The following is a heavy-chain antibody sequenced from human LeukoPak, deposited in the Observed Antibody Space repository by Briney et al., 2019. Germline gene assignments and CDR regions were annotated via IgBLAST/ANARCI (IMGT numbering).Heavy chain of an antibody. CDR3: VKDRWVGY. CDR2: ISSNGGKT. CDR1: GFTFSAYA. Sequence: GGSLRLSCAASGFTFSAYAMHWVRQAPGRGLQYVSSISSNGGKTYYADSVKGRFTISRDNSKNTLYLQMSSLRLEDTAVYCCVKDRWVGYWGQGVLVTVSS. J-gene: IGHJ4*02. V-gene: IGHV3-64D*09. D-gene: IGHD5-24*01.